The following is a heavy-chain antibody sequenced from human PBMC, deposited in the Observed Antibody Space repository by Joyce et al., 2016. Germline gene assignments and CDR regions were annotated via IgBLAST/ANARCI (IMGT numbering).Heavy chain of an antibody. J-gene: IGHJ6*02. Sequence: EEQLVESGGGLVQPGGSLRLSCAASGFTFNKYWVNWVRQAPGKGLEWVANIKEDGREKNYADSGKGRVTVSRDNAKNSLYLQMNNLRVDDTAVYSCAVVRPDVWGQGTTVTVSS. CDR2: IKEDGREK. V-gene: IGHV3-7*01. CDR3: AVVRPDV. CDR1: GFTFNKYW.